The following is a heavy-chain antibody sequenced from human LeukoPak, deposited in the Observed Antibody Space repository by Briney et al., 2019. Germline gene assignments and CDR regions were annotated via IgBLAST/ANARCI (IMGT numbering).Heavy chain of an antibody. J-gene: IGHJ4*02. V-gene: IGHV3-53*01. CDR3: ARVGGH. CDR2: IYSGGST. Sequence: GGSLRLSCVGSGFTFSSNGMSWVRQAPGKGLESVSVIYSGGSTYYADSVRGRFTISRDNSKNTLYLQMNSLRVEDTAVYYCARVGGHWGQGTLVTVSS. D-gene: IGHD3-10*01. CDR1: GFTFSSNG.